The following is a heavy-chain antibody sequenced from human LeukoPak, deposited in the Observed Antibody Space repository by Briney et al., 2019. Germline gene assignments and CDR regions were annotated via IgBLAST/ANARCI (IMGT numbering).Heavy chain of an antibody. D-gene: IGHD1-26*01. CDR3: AVSHRYSGSYYRYAFDI. CDR1: GYTFTGYY. Sequence: ASVKVSCKASGYTFTGYYMHWVRQAPGQGLEWMGWINPNSGGTNYAQKFQGRDTMTRDTSISTAYMELSRLRSDDTAVYYCAVSHRYSGSYYRYAFDIWGQGTMVTVSS. J-gene: IGHJ3*02. CDR2: INPNSGGT. V-gene: IGHV1-2*02.